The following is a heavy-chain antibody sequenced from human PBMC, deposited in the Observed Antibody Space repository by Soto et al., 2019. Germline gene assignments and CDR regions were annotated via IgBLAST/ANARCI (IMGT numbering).Heavy chain of an antibody. CDR3: ARALGYCSGGSCYPAPGYLDY. V-gene: IGHV4-34*01. D-gene: IGHD2-15*01. CDR1: GGSFSGYY. Sequence: SETLSLTCAVYGGSFSGYYWSWIRQPPGKGLEWIGEVNHSGSTNYNPSLKSRVTISVDTSKNQFSLKLSSVTAADTAVYYCARALGYCSGGSCYPAPGYLDYWGQGTLVTVSS. CDR2: VNHSGST. J-gene: IGHJ4*02.